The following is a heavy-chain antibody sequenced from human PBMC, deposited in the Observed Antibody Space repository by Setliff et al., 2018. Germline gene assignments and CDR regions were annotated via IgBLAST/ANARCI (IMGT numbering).Heavy chain of an antibody. D-gene: IGHD3-22*01. CDR1: GYTLMSYD. V-gene: IGHV1-8*03. Sequence: ASVKVSCKASGYTLMSYDINWVRQATGQGLEWVGWMDPNSGNTAYGRKFQDRVTITRNTSISTAYMELSSLRSEDTAVYYCARGRASGGYFEVWYSDLWGRGTLVTVSS. CDR2: MDPNSGNT. J-gene: IGHJ2*01. CDR3: ARGRASGGYFEVWYSDL.